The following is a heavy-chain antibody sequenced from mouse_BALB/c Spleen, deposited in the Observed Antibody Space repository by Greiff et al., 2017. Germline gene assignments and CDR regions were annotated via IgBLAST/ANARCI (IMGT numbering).Heavy chain of an antibody. V-gene: IGHV5-6-4*01. J-gene: IGHJ4*01. CDR2: ISSGGSYT. CDR1: GFTFSSYT. CDR3: TRDHDGYYPYYAMDY. Sequence: EVKLVESGGGLVKPGGSLKLSCAASGFTFSSYTMSWVRQTPEKRLEWVATISSGGSYTYYPDSVKGRFTISRDNAKNTLYLQMSSLKSEDTAMYYCTRDHDGYYPYYAMDYWGQGTSVTVSA. D-gene: IGHD2-3*01.